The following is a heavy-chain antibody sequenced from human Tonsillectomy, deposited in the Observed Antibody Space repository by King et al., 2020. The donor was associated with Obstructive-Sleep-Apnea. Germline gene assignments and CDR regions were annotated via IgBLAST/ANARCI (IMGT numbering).Heavy chain of an antibody. V-gene: IGHV4-34*01. CDR1: GGSFSGYY. Sequence: QVQLQQWGAGLLKPSETLSLTCAVYGGSFSGYYWIWIRQPPGKCLEWIGEIKHSGSTNYHPSLKSRVTISVDTSKHQFSLKLSSVTAADTAVYYCARSRGGAAAPIDYWGQGTLVTVSS. CDR2: IKHSGST. CDR3: ARSRGGAAAPIDY. D-gene: IGHD6-13*01. J-gene: IGHJ4*02.